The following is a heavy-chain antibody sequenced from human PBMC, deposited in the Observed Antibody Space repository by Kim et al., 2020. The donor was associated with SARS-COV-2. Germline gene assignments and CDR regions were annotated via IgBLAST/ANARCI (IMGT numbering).Heavy chain of an antibody. V-gene: IGHV3-48*02. CDR2: ISSSSSTL. J-gene: IGHJ6*04. CDR3: ARVDTGYVRGDYYYGMDV. D-gene: IGHD5-12*01. CDR1: GFTFSSYS. Sequence: GGSLRLSCAASGFTFSSYSMNWVRQAPGKGLEWVSYISSSSSTLYYADSVKGRFTISRDNAKNSLYLQMNSLRDEDTGVYYCARVDTGYVRGDYYYGMDVWGKGTTVTVSS.